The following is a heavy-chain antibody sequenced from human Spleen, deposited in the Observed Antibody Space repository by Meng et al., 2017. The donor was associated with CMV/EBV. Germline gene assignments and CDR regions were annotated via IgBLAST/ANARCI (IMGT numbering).Heavy chain of an antibody. CDR3: ARVGGHSGSYSAPVYYYYGMDV. CDR2: IIPIFGTA. V-gene: IGHV1-69*05. J-gene: IGHJ6*02. D-gene: IGHD1-26*01. CDR1: GGTFSSYA. Sequence: SVKVSCKASGGTFSSYAISWVRQAPGQGLEWMGGIIPIFGTANYAQKFQGRVTITTDESTSTAYMELSSLRSVDTAVYYCARVGGHSGSYSAPVYYYYGMDVWGQGTTVTVSS.